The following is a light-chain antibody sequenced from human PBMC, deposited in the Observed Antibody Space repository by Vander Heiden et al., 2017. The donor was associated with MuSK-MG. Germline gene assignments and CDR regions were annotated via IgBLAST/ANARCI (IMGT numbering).Light chain of an antibody. CDR1: QSVLYSSNNKNY. CDR2: WAS. J-gene: IGKJ2*01. V-gene: IGKV4-1*01. CDR3: QQDDSTPLT. Sequence: DIVMTQSPDSLAVSLGERVTINCKSSQSVLYSSNNKNYLAWYQQKPGQPPKLLIYWASTRESGVPDRFSGSGSGTDFTLTISSLQAEDVAVYYCQQDDSTPLTFGQGTKLEIK.